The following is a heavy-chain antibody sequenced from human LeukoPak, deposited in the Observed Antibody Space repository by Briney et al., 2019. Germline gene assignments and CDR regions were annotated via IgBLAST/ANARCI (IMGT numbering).Heavy chain of an antibody. V-gene: IGHV3-23*01. J-gene: IGHJ3*02. CDR1: GFTFSSYA. D-gene: IGHD6-19*01. CDR3: AKETSPYSSGPRGAFDI. CDR2: LSGSGGST. Sequence: GGSLRLSCAASGFTFSSYAMNWVRQAPGKGLEWVSALSGSGGSTYYADSVKGRFTISRDNSKNTLYLQMNSLRAEDTAVYYCAKETSPYSSGPRGAFDIWGQGIMVTVSS.